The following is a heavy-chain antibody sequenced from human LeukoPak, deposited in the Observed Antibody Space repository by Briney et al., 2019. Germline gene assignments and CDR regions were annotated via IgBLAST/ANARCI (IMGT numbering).Heavy chain of an antibody. CDR2: IYTSGST. CDR3: ARVDPAVATIPCYAFDF. J-gene: IGHJ3*01. V-gene: IGHV4-61*02. CDR1: GGSISSGNYY. D-gene: IGHD5-24*01. Sequence: PSQTLSLTCTVSGGSISSGNYYWGWIRQPAGKRLEWIGRIYTSGSTNYNPSLKSRVTISGDTSKNQFSLKPSSVTAADTAVYYCARVDPAVATIPCYAFDFWGQGTMVTVSS.